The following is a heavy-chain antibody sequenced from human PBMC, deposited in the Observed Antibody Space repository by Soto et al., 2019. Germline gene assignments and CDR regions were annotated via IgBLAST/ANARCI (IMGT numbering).Heavy chain of an antibody. CDR2: FNGNGGGT. CDR3: AKDNSLHWFDP. Sequence: EVQLLESGGGLVQPGGSLRLACATSGFSFSTYAMTWVRQATGKGLEWVSTFNGNGGGTYYADSVRGRFTISGDNSKNTLYRQTDRLRAEDTATYYCAKDNSLHWFDPWGQGTLVTVSS. V-gene: IGHV3-23*01. CDR1: GFSFSTYA. D-gene: IGHD2-15*01. J-gene: IGHJ5*02.